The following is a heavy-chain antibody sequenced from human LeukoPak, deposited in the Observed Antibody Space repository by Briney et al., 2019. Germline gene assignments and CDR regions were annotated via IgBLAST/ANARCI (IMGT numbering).Heavy chain of an antibody. D-gene: IGHD6-19*01. V-gene: IGHV4-39*01. CDR3: ARLDSSGWYPFYY. Sequence: PSETLSFTFNLPDGSIISSSYYWCWIRQPPGKGLAWIGSIYYSGSTYYNPSLKSRVTISVDTSKNQFSLKRSSATAADTSLYSCARLDSSGWYPFYYWGQGTLVTVSS. CDR2: IYYSGST. J-gene: IGHJ4*02. CDR1: DGSIISSSYY.